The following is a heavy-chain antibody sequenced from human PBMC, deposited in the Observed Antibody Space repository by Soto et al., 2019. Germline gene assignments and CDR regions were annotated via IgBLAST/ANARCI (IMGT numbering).Heavy chain of an antibody. Sequence: LRLSCAASGFTFSSYAMHWVRQAPGKGLEWVAVISYDGSNKYYADSVKGRFTISRDSSKHTLYLQMDNLRAEDTALYYCTRDRGGSGWPELDCWGQGTQVTVSS. D-gene: IGHD6-19*01. CDR3: TRDRGGSGWPELDC. CDR2: ISYDGSNK. CDR1: GFTFSSYA. J-gene: IGHJ4*02. V-gene: IGHV3-30-3*01.